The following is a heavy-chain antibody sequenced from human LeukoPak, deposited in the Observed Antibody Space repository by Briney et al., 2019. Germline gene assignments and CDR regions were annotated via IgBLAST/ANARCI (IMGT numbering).Heavy chain of an antibody. CDR1: GGSFSGYY. CDR2: INHSGST. J-gene: IGHJ4*02. D-gene: IGHD3-16*02. V-gene: IGHV4-34*01. CDR3: AGRYVWGSYRPLRY. Sequence: PSETLSHTCAVYGGSFSGYYWSWIRQPPGKGLEWIGEINHSGSTNYNPSLKSRVTISVDTSKNQFSLKLSSVTAADTAVYYCAGRYVWGSYRPLRYWGQGTLVTVSS.